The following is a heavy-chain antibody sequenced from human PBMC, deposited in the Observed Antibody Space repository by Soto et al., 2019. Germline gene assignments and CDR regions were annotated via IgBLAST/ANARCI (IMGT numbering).Heavy chain of an antibody. V-gene: IGHV2-5*01. CDR1: GFSLSTSGVG. Sequence: SGPTLVNPTQTLTLTCTFSGFSLSTSGVGVGWIRQPPGKALEWLALIYWNDDKRYSPSLKSRLTITKDTSKHQVVLTMTNMDPGDTATYYCPHTLFSSYDFGLRGGEVMDFGGKGTKVPASS. CDR3: PHTLFSSYDFGLRGGEVMDF. J-gene: IGHJ6*04. CDR2: IYWNDDK. D-gene: IGHD3-3*01.